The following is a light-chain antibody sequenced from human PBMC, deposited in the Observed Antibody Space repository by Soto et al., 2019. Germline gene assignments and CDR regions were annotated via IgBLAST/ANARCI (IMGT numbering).Light chain of an antibody. Sequence: IHMTQFPSTLSASVGYTVTITCRASRTITGWLAWYQQKPGKAPKLLIFDDSTLESGVPSRFSGSGSGTEFTLTISSLQPDDFATYYCQQYNSYSFGPGTKVDIK. CDR3: QQYNSYS. V-gene: IGKV1-5*01. CDR1: RTITGW. CDR2: DDS. J-gene: IGKJ3*01.